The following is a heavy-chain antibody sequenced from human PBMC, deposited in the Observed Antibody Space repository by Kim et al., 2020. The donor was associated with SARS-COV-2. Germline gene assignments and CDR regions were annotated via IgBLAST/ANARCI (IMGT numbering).Heavy chain of an antibody. CDR1: GFTFSSYG. CDR3: AKDSSRGWELPDY. Sequence: GGSLRLSCAASGFTFSSYGMHWVRQAPGKGLEWVAVISYDGSNKYYADSVKGRFTISRDNSKNTLYLQMNGLRAEDTAVYYCAKDSSRGWELPDYWGQGTLVTVSS. D-gene: IGHD1-26*01. J-gene: IGHJ4*02. CDR2: ISYDGSNK. V-gene: IGHV3-30*18.